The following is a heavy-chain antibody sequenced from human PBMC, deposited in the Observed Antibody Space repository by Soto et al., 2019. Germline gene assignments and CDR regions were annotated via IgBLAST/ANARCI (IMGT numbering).Heavy chain of an antibody. Sequence: PGGSLRLPCAASGFTFISYSMNWVLQATEKGLEWVSSISSSSSYIYYADPVKGRFTISRDNAKNSLYLQMNSLRAEDTAVYYCARDYYDSSGSDYWGQGTLVTVSS. D-gene: IGHD3-22*01. J-gene: IGHJ4*02. CDR2: ISSSSSYI. CDR3: ARDYYDSSGSDY. CDR1: GFTFISYS. V-gene: IGHV3-21*01.